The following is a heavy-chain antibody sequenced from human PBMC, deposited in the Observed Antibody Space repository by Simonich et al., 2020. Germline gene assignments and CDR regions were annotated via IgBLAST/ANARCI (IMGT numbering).Heavy chain of an antibody. CDR2: ISGSGGST. Sequence: GGGLVQPGGSLRLSCAASGFTFSSYAMSWVRQAPGKGLDLFSDISGSGGSTYYADSEKGRFTISRDNSKNTLYLQMNSLRAEDTAVYYCAKVLGERITMIVVVIDAFDIWGQGTMVTVSS. J-gene: IGHJ3*02. CDR1: GFTFSSYA. V-gene: IGHV3-23*01. CDR3: AKVLGERITMIVVVIDAFDI. D-gene: IGHD3-22*01.